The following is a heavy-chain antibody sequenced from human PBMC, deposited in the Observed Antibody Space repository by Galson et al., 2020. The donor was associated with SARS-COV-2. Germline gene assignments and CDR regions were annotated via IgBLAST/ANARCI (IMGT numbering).Heavy chain of an antibody. CDR1: GFTFTIYT. CDR3: AREVATTCYMDV. CDR2: ISSSSTYI. D-gene: IGHD1-1*01. Sequence: KIGESLKISCAASGFTFTIYTMNWVRQTPGKGLEWVSSISSSSTYIYYADSLEGRFTVSRDNAQNSLYLQMNSLRAEDTAVYYCAREVATTCYMDVWGKGTTVTVS. J-gene: IGHJ6*03. V-gene: IGHV3-21*01.